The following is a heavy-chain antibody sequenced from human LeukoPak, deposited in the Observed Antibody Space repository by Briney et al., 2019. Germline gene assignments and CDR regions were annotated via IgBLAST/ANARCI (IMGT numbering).Heavy chain of an antibody. Sequence: ASVKVSCKVSGYTFTVYYMHWVQQAPGKGLEWMGLVDPEDGETIYAEKFQGRVTITADTSTDTAYMELSSLRSEDTAVYYCARIYGSGRGDAFDIWGQGTMVTVSS. D-gene: IGHD3-10*01. V-gene: IGHV1-69-2*01. CDR2: VDPEDGET. CDR3: ARIYGSGRGDAFDI. CDR1: GYTFTVYY. J-gene: IGHJ3*02.